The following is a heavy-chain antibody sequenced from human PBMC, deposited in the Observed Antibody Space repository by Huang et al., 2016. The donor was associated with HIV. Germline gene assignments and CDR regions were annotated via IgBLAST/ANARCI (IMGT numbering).Heavy chain of an antibody. D-gene: IGHD1-7*01. Sequence: VESGGRSVQPGGSIKLSCVGATFTFGADWMSWVRQTPGKGMEWVANIKQDESEKYYVDSVEGRFNISRDKARKVLFLEMDDLRVEDTAIYFCATKTAGMDIWGQGTTVTVSS. CDR1: TFTFGADW. CDR2: IKQDESEK. CDR3: ATKTAGMDI. J-gene: IGHJ6*02. V-gene: IGHV3-7*01.